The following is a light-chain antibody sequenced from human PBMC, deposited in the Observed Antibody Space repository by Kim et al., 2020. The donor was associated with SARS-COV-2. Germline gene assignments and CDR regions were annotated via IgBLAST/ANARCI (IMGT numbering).Light chain of an antibody. CDR1: NSDIGGYNY. CDR2: DVT. Sequence: GQSITISCTGTNSDIGGYNYVSWYQQHPGKAPKLMIYDVTERPSGVSNRFSGSKSGNTASLTISGLRADDEADYYCSSYTSSKTWVFGGGTQLTVL. CDR3: SSYTSSKTWV. V-gene: IGLV2-14*03. J-gene: IGLJ3*02.